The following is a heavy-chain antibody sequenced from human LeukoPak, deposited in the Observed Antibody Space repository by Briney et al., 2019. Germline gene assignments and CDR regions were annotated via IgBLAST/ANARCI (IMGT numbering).Heavy chain of an antibody. D-gene: IGHD2-15*01. CDR2: ISAYNGNT. Sequence: ASVKVSCKASGYTFTSYGISWVRQAPGQGLEWMGWISAYNGNTNYAQKLRGRVTMTTDTSTSTAYMELRSLRSDDTAVYYCARWRYCSGGSCYRGLGWFDPWGQGTLVTVSS. CDR3: ARWRYCSGGSCYRGLGWFDP. V-gene: IGHV1-18*01. J-gene: IGHJ5*02. CDR1: GYTFTSYG.